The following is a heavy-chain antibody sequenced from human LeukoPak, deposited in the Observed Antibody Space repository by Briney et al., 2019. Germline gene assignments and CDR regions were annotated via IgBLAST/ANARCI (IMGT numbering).Heavy chain of an antibody. J-gene: IGHJ6*02. V-gene: IGHV1-69*04. CDR1: GGTFSSCA. CDR3: ARCSSTSCTQQTIGMDV. Sequence: SVKVSCKASGGTFSSCAISWVRQAPGQGLEWMGRIIPIFGIANYAQKFQGRVTITADKSTSTAYMELSSLRSEDTAVYYCARCSSTSCTQQTIGMDVWGQGTTVTVSS. CDR2: IIPIFGIA. D-gene: IGHD2-2*01.